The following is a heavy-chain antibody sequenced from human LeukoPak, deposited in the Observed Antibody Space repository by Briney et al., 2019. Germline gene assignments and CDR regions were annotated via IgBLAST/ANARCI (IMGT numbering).Heavy chain of an antibody. CDR2: ISSSSSYI. D-gene: IGHD3-16*01. CDR1: GFTFSSYS. V-gene: IGHV3-21*01. Sequence: GGSLRLSCAASGFTFSSYSMNWVRQAPGKGMEWVSSISSSSSYIYYADSVKGRFTISRDNAKNSLYLQMNSLRAEDTAVYYCARELIMITFGGVTGGQGTLVTVSS. J-gene: IGHJ4*02. CDR3: ARELIMITFGGVT.